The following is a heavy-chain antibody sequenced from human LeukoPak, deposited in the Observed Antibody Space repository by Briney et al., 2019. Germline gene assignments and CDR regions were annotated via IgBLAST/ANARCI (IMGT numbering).Heavy chain of an antibody. D-gene: IGHD3-3*01. CDR2: ISSGGGST. J-gene: IGHJ4*02. Sequence: PGGSLRLSCAASGFTFSNYAMSWVRQAPGKGLEWVSSISSGGGSTYHADSVKGRFTISRDNSKNTLYLQMNSLRAEDTAVYYCAKGSFEYDFWSGYYTTGYYFDYWGQGTLVTVSS. CDR1: GFTFSNYA. V-gene: IGHV3-23*01. CDR3: AKGSFEYDFWSGYYTTGYYFDY.